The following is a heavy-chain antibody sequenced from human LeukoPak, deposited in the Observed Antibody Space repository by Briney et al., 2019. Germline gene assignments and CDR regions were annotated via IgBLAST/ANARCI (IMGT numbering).Heavy chain of an antibody. CDR3: AGGGGYSYGYGVHPFDP. Sequence: SETLSLTCTVSGGSISSYYWSWIRQPAGKGLEWIGRIYTSGSTNYNPSLKSRVTMSVDTSKNQFSLKLSSVTAADTAVYYCAGGGGYSYGYGVHPFDPWGQGTLVTVPS. CDR2: IYTSGST. D-gene: IGHD5-18*01. CDR1: GGSISSYY. V-gene: IGHV4-4*07. J-gene: IGHJ5*02.